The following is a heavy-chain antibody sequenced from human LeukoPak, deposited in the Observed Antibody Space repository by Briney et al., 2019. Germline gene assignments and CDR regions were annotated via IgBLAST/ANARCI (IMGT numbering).Heavy chain of an antibody. Sequence: SETLSLTCAVYGGSFSGYYWSWIRQPPGKGLEWIGYIYYSGNTNCNPSLKSRVTISVDTSKNQFSLKVNSVTAADTAVYYCARVGSGSLDYWGQGTLVTVSS. V-gene: IGHV4-59*01. D-gene: IGHD6-19*01. CDR1: GGSFSGYY. J-gene: IGHJ4*02. CDR3: ARVGSGSLDY. CDR2: IYYSGNT.